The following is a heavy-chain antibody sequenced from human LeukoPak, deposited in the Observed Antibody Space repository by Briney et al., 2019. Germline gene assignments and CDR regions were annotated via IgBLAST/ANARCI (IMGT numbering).Heavy chain of an antibody. CDR3: AKSPIAAAGIGYFQY. V-gene: IGHV4-4*02. CDR1: GGSISSNNW. CDR2: IFHGGST. D-gene: IGHD6-13*01. J-gene: IGHJ1*01. Sequence: SGTLSLTCAVSGGSISSNNWWSWVRQPPGKGLEWIGEIFHGGSTNYSPSLKSRVTLSLDKSKNQFSLRLTSVTAADTAVYYCAKSPIAAAGIGYFQYWGQGTLVTVSS.